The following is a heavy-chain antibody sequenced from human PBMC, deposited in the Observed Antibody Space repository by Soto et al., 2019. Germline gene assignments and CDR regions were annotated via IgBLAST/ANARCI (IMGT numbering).Heavy chain of an antibody. Sequence: GGSLRLSCAASGFTFSSYAMHWVRQAPGKGLEWVAVISYDGSNKYYADSVKGRFTISRDNSKNTLYLQMNSLRAEDTAVYYCARDSLLLWFGESYYSSSMDVWGQGITVPVSS. J-gene: IGHJ6*02. V-gene: IGHV3-30-3*01. CDR1: GFTFSSYA. CDR3: ARDSLLLWFGESYYSSSMDV. D-gene: IGHD3-10*01. CDR2: ISYDGSNK.